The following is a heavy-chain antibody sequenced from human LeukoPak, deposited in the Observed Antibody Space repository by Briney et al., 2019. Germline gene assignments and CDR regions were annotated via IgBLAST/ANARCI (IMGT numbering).Heavy chain of an antibody. Sequence: GGSLRLSCAASGFTFSSYGMHWVRQAPGKGLEWVSAISGSGGSTYYADSVKGRFTISRDNSKNTLYLQMNSLRAEATAVYYCAKGVVATIRGGAFDIWGQGTMVTVSS. CDR2: ISGSGGST. CDR3: AKGVVATIRGGAFDI. CDR1: GFTFSSYG. V-gene: IGHV3-23*01. D-gene: IGHD5-12*01. J-gene: IGHJ3*02.